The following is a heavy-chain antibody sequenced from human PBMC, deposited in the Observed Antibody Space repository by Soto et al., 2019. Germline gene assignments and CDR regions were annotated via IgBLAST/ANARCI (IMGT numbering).Heavy chain of an antibody. D-gene: IGHD1-1*01. CDR3: ARRHNLNDKNFLC. CDR1: GFTFSSYG. J-gene: IGHJ4*02. Sequence: GWYLRLSCAASGFTFSSYGMHWVRQAPGKGLEWVAVIWYDGSNKYYADSVKGRFTISRDNSKNTLYLQMNSLRAEDTAVYYCARRHNLNDKNFLCGALGT. V-gene: IGHV3-33*01. CDR2: IWYDGSNK.